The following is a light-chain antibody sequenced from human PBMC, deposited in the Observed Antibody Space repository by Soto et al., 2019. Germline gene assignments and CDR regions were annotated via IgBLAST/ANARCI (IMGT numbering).Light chain of an antibody. CDR1: QNIERW. Sequence: DIQMAQSPSTLSASGGDRVTITCRASQNIERWLAWYQQKPGKAPKLLLYDVSSLESGVPSRFSGSGSATEFILTINGLQPDDFATYFCQQFKSGTWTFGQGTKVDIK. J-gene: IGKJ1*01. CDR3: QQFKSGTWT. V-gene: IGKV1-5*01. CDR2: DVS.